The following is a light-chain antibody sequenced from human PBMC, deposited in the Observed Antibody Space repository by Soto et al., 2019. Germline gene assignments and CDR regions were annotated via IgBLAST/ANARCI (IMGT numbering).Light chain of an antibody. CDR3: QQRSNWPPIT. Sequence: EIVLTQSPATLSLSPGERATLSCRASQSLSDYLAWYQQKPGQAPRLLIYDASNRATGIQARFSGSGSGTDFTLTISSLEPEDFAVYYCQQRSNWPPITFGQGKRLDVK. V-gene: IGKV3-11*01. CDR1: QSLSDY. J-gene: IGKJ5*01. CDR2: DAS.